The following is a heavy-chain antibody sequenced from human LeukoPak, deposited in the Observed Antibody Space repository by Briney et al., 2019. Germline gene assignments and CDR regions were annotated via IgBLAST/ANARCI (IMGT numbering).Heavy chain of an antibody. J-gene: IGHJ4*02. CDR3: SKSSMGDYVLGSYRYIPFDY. D-gene: IGHD3-16*02. CDR1: GFTFSSYG. V-gene: IGHV3-33*06. CDR2: IWYDGSNK. Sequence: PGRSLRLSCAASGFTFSSYGMHWVRQAPGKGLEWVAVIWYDGSNKYYADSVKGRFTISRDNSKNTLYLQMNSLRADDTAVYYCSKSSMGDYVLGSYRYIPFDYWGQGTLVTVSS.